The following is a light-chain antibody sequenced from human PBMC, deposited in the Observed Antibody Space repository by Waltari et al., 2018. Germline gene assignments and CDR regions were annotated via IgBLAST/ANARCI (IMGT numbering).Light chain of an antibody. V-gene: IGKV3-20*01. CDR1: ESLSSTY. CDR3: QQYGSSPWT. CDR2: GAS. Sequence: DIVLTQSPGPLSLSPGERATLSCRASESLSSTYLGWYQQKPGQAPRLLIYGASRRATGIPDRFSDSGSGTDFTLTISRLEPEDFAVYYCQQYGSSPWTFGQGTKVDIQ. J-gene: IGKJ1*01.